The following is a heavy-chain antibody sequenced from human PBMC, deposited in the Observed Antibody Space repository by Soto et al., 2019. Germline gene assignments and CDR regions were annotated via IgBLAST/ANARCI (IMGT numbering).Heavy chain of an antibody. Sequence: EASVKVSCKASGYTFTGYYMHWVRQAPGQGLECMGWINPNSGGTNYAQKFQGRVTMTRDTSISTAYMELSRLRSDDTAVYYCARGAYYYDSSGYYRALYYYYGMDVWGQGTTVTVSS. J-gene: IGHJ6*02. CDR2: INPNSGGT. CDR3: ARGAYYYDSSGYYRALYYYYGMDV. V-gene: IGHV1-2*02. D-gene: IGHD3-22*01. CDR1: GYTFTGYY.